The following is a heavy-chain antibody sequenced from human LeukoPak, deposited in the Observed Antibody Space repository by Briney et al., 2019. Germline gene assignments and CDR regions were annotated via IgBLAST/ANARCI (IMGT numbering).Heavy chain of an antibody. D-gene: IGHD2-2*02. Sequence: KPSETLSLTCTVSGDAISRNNYYWGWIRQPPGKGLEWIGSIYYSGSTYYNPSLKSRVTISVDTSKSQFSLKLNSVTAADTAFYYCARTLYPWNFDFWGQGTLVTVSS. CDR2: IYYSGST. CDR1: GDAISRNNYY. CDR3: ARTLYPWNFDF. J-gene: IGHJ4*02. V-gene: IGHV4-39*07.